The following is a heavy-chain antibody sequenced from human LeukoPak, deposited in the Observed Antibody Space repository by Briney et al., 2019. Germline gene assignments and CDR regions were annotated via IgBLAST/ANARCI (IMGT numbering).Heavy chain of an antibody. CDR3: ARHSKYGSGGFQDNFDY. V-gene: IGHV4-39*01. J-gene: IGHJ4*02. CDR2: IYYSGST. CDR1: GGSISSSSYY. D-gene: IGHD3-10*01. Sequence: SETLSLTCTVSGGSISSSSYYWGWIRQPPGKGLEWIGSIYYSGSTYYNPSLKSRVIISVDTSKNQFSLKLTSVTAADTAIYYCARHSKYGSGGFQDNFDYWGQGTLLTVSS.